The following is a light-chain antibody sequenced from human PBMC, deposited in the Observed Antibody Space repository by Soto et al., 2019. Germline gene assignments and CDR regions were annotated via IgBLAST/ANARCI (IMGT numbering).Light chain of an antibody. CDR2: EVP. Sequence: QSVLTQPPSASGSPGQSVTISCTGTSSDVGGYNYVSWYQQYPGRAPKLMIYEVPKRPSGVPYRFSGAKSGNTAYLTVSGLHAEDEADYYCSSYAASNNFYFVFGGGTKLTVL. V-gene: IGLV2-8*01. J-gene: IGLJ3*02. CDR3: SSYAASNNFYFV. CDR1: SSDVGGYNY.